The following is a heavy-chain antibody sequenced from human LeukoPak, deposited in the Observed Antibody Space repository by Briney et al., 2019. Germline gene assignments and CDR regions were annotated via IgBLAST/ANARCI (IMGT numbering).Heavy chain of an antibody. CDR2: INHSGST. V-gene: IGHV4-34*01. CDR3: ARGNRFNNWFDP. CDR1: GGSFSGYY. Sequence: SSETLSLTCAVYGGSFSGYYWSWIRQPPGKGLEWIGEINHSGSTNYNPSLKSRVTISVDTSKNQFSLKLSSVTAADTAVYYCARGNRFNNWFDPWGQGTLVTVSS. J-gene: IGHJ5*02. D-gene: IGHD1-14*01.